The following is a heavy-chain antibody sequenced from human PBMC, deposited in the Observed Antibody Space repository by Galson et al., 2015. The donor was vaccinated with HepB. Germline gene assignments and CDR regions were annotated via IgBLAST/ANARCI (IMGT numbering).Heavy chain of an antibody. Sequence: QSGAEVKKPGESLKISCKGSGSSFTTYWIGWVRQMPGKGLEWMGIIYPSNSDTRYSPSFQDQVTISADKSISTAYLQWSSLKASDTAMYYCAGEGVAAAGSVKGAFDIWGQGTLVTVSS. J-gene: IGHJ3*02. D-gene: IGHD6-13*01. CDR3: AGEGVAAAGSVKGAFDI. CDR1: GSSFTTYW. CDR2: IYPSNSDT. V-gene: IGHV5-51*01.